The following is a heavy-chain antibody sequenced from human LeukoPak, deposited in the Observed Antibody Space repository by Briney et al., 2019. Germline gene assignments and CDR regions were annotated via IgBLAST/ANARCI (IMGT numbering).Heavy chain of an antibody. CDR2: IWYDGSNK. Sequence: QTGGSLRLSCAASGFTFSSYGMHWVRQAPGKGLEWVAVIWYDGSNKYYADSVKGRFAIPRDNSKNTLYLQMNSLRAEDTAVYYCAGDYYYYGMDVWGQGTTVTVSS. CDR1: GFTFSSYG. V-gene: IGHV3-33*01. J-gene: IGHJ6*02. CDR3: AGDYYYYGMDV.